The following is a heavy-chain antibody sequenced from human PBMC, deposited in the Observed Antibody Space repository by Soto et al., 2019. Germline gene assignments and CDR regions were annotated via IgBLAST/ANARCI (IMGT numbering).Heavy chain of an antibody. D-gene: IGHD3-16*02. CDR1: GYSFTGYY. V-gene: IGHV1-2*02. CDR2: INPNSGGT. J-gene: IGHJ4*02. Sequence: ASVKVSCKASGYSFTGYYMHWVRQAPGQGLEWMGWINPNSGGTNYAQKFQGRVTMTRDTSTSTAYMELSRPRSDDTAVYYCARVLGYDYVWGSYRLDYWGQGTLVTVSS. CDR3: ARVLGYDYVWGSYRLDY.